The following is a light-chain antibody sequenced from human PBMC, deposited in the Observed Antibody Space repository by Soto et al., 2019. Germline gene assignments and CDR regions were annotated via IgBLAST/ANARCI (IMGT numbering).Light chain of an antibody. J-gene: IGKJ3*01. Sequence: EIVLTQSPATLYLSPGERATLSCRASQSVGNYLAWYQQKPGQAPRLLIYDASDSATCIPARFSGSGSATDFNLTISRLEPEDFAVCYCKQRNKWPPKFTIGPETKVAFK. CDR1: QSVGNY. V-gene: IGKV3-11*01. CDR2: DAS. CDR3: KQRNKWPPKFT.